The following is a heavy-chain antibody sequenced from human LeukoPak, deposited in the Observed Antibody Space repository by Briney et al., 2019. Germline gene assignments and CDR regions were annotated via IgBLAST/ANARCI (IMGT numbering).Heavy chain of an antibody. CDR1: GGSFSGYY. CDR3: ASLYGDYDPYDY. Sequence: PSETLSLTCAVYGGSFSGYYWSWIRQPPGKGLEWIGEIYHSGSTNYNPSLKSRVTISVDKSKNQFSLKLSSVTAADTAVYYCASLYGDYDPYDYWGQGTLVTVSS. CDR2: IYHSGST. J-gene: IGHJ4*02. D-gene: IGHD4-17*01. V-gene: IGHV4-34*01.